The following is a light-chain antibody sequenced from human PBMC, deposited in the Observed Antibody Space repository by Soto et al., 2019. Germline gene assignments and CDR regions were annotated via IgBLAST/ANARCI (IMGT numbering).Light chain of an antibody. CDR2: GAS. CDR1: QSVSSSY. V-gene: IGKV3-20*01. J-gene: IGKJ1*01. Sequence: EIVLTQSPGTLSLSPGERATLSCRASQSVSSSYLAWYQQKPGQAPRLVIYGASIRATGIPHRFSGSGYGTDFTLTISRLEPEDFAVYYCQQYGSSPRTFGQGTKVEIK. CDR3: QQYGSSPRT.